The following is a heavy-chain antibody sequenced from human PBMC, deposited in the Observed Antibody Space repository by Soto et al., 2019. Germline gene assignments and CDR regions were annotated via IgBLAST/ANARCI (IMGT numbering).Heavy chain of an antibody. J-gene: IGHJ6*02. CDR2: IYSGGST. D-gene: IGHD3-16*01. V-gene: IGHV3-53*02. Sequence: EVQLVETGGGLIQPGGSLRLSCAAYGFTVSSNYMSWVRQAPGKGLEWVSVIYSGGSTYYADSVKGRFTISRDNSKNTLYLQMNSLRAEDTAVYYCARDKKLGYGMDVWGQGTTVTVSS. CDR1: GFTVSSNY. CDR3: ARDKKLGYGMDV.